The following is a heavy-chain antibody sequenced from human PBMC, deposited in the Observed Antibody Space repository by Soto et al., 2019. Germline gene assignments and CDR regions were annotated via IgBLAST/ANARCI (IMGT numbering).Heavy chain of an antibody. J-gene: IGHJ4*02. Sequence: SETLSLTCPVSGGSISNYYCSWIRQTPGKGLEYIGFIYNSGTTNYHPSLKSRVTISIDTSKSQFYLKLTSVTAADTAIYYCARGIWVATTADYYLDSWGQATLVTVSS. CDR3: ARGIWVATTADYYLDS. D-gene: IGHD5-12*01. CDR1: GGSISNYY. V-gene: IGHV4-59*13. CDR2: IYNSGTT.